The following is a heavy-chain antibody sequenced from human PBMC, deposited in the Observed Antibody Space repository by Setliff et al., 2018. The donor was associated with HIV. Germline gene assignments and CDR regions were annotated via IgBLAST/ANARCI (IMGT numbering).Heavy chain of an antibody. Sequence: ASVKVSCKASGYTFTNYGISWVRQAPGQGLEWMGWISGYNGDTNYAQKVQGRVTMTIDTPTTTAYMELRRLRSDGTAVYYCAREALPTSDYHTFDSWGQGSLVTVSS. D-gene: IGHD3-16*01. V-gene: IGHV1-18*01. CDR3: AREALPTSDYHTFDS. CDR1: GYTFTNYG. CDR2: ISGYNGDT. J-gene: IGHJ4*02.